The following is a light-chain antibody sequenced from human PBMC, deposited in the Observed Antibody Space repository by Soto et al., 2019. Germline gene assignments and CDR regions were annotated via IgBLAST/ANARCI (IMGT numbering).Light chain of an antibody. CDR3: QQYYSTPTWT. J-gene: IGKJ1*01. Sequence: DIVMTQSPASLAVSLGERATINCKSSQSVLYSSNNKNYIAWYQQKPGQPPKLLIYWASTRESGVPDRFSGSGSGTDFTLTISSLQAEDVAVSYCQQYYSTPTWTFGQGTKVEIK. V-gene: IGKV4-1*01. CDR2: WAS. CDR1: QSVLYSSNNKNY.